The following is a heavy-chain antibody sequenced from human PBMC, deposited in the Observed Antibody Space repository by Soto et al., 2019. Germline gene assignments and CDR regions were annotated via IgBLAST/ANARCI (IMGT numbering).Heavy chain of an antibody. D-gene: IGHD2-15*01. Sequence: QVQLVESGGGVVQPGRSLRLSCAASGFTFSGYAMHWVRQAPGKGLEWVAVISYDGSNEYYADSVKGRFTISRDNSKNTLYLQMNSLRAEDTAVYYCARDPQVRVVVVAATPFFDYWGQGTLVTVSS. V-gene: IGHV3-30-3*01. CDR2: ISYDGSNE. CDR1: GFTFSGYA. J-gene: IGHJ4*02. CDR3: ARDPQVRVVVVAATPFFDY.